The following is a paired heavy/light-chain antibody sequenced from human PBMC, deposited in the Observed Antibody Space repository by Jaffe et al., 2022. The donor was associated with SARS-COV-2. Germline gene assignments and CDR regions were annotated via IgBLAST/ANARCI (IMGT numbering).Light chain of an antibody. J-gene: IGLJ3*02. CDR1: NIGLKA. V-gene: IGLV3-9*01. CDR3: QVWDSDTAL. Sequence: SYDLTQARSVSVALGQTAKILCGGDNIGLKAVHWYQQKSGQAPVLVIYAATNRPSGIPERFSASNSGDTASLTISSAQAGDEADYFCQVWDSDTALFGGGTKLTVL. CDR2: AAT.
Heavy chain of an antibody. J-gene: IGHJ5*02. D-gene: IGHD2-21*02. CDR2: IYPGDSDI. Sequence: QLVQSGAEVKKPGESLKISCKASGYDFGAYWIGWVRQTPEKGLEWMTIIYPGDSDIKYSPSFQGQVTISADDSITTVYLQWSNLKASDTAIYYCIRVTGDPYGLQFDWFDPWGQGTQVTVSS. CDR1: GYDFGAYW. CDR3: IRVTGDPYGLQFDWFDP. V-gene: IGHV5-51*01.